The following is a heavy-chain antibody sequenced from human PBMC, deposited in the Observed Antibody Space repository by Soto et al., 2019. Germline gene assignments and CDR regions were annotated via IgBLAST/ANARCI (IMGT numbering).Heavy chain of an antibody. CDR1: GFSLSTTGMC. J-gene: IGHJ4*02. CDR2: IDWADDK. V-gene: IGHV2-70*01. D-gene: IGHD5-18*01. Sequence: SGPTLVNPTQTLTLTCTFSGFSLSTTGMCVSWIRQPPGKALEWLALIDWADDKYYSTSLKTRLTISKDTSKNQVVLTMTNVEPVDTATYFCSRAVGGFTYGYPDYWGQGTLVTVS. CDR3: SRAVGGFTYGYPDY.